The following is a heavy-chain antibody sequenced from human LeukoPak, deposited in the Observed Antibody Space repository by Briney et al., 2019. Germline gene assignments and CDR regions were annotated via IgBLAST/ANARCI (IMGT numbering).Heavy chain of an antibody. CDR2: FDSEDGET. Sequence: ASVKLSCKVSGYSLSELPVHWVRQAPGKGLEWMGGFDSEDGETTYAQRFQGRVTMTEDISTDTAYMEVSSLKSEDTAMYFCATGLEKWLQPYIFNIWGQGTMVTVSS. CDR3: ATGLEKWLQPYIFNI. J-gene: IGHJ3*02. V-gene: IGHV1-24*01. D-gene: IGHD5-24*01. CDR1: GYSLSELP.